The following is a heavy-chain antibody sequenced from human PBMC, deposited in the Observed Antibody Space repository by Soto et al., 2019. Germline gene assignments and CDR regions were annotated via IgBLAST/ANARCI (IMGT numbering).Heavy chain of an antibody. Sequence: QVQLVQSGAEVKKPGASVKVSCKASGYTFTRSGISWVRQAPGQGPEWMGWISSYNGDTNYAQTFQGRVTMTTDTSTSTAYMELRSLRSDDTAVYYCARKGVAPYYDYGMDVWGQGTPVTVSS. J-gene: IGHJ6*02. CDR2: ISSYNGDT. CDR3: ARKGVAPYYDYGMDV. D-gene: IGHD5-12*01. V-gene: IGHV1-18*01. CDR1: GYTFTRSG.